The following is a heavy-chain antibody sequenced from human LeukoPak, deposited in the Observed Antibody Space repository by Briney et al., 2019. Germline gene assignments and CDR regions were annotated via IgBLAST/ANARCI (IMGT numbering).Heavy chain of an antibody. Sequence: KTGGSLRLSCAASGFTFTNAWMSWVRQAPGKGLEWVGRIKSKTDGGATHYATPVKGRFTISRDDSKNTLYLQMSSLKTEDTAVYYCTTEAYYYDSSGAIKYFDYWGQGTLVTVSS. CDR2: IKSKTDGGAT. J-gene: IGHJ4*02. D-gene: IGHD3-22*01. CDR1: GFTFTNAW. V-gene: IGHV3-15*01. CDR3: TTEAYYYDSSGAIKYFDY.